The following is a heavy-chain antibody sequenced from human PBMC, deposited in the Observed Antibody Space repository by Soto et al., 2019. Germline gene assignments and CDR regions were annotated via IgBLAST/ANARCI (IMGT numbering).Heavy chain of an antibody. D-gene: IGHD1-1*01. CDR1: GFTFNTFA. J-gene: IGHJ3*01. CDR3: ASWHEREHAYDV. Sequence: ETQLLESGGGLVQPGGSLRLSCAASGFTFNTFALTWVRQAPGKGLEWVSSITVDGGSTYYVDSVKGRFTVSRDNSKNTLYLQMDSLRAEDTAVYYCASWHEREHAYDVWGQGTTVTVSS. V-gene: IGHV3-23*01. CDR2: ITVDGGST.